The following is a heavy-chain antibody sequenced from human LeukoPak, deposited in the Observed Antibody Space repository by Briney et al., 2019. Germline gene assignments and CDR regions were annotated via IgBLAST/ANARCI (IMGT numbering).Heavy chain of an antibody. CDR3: AKDRWDRRGWDRTMFQP. J-gene: IGHJ1*01. V-gene: IGHV3-30*18. D-gene: IGHD6-19*01. CDR2: ISYDGRKK. Sequence: RGSLRLSCVPSGFTFSSYGMHWVRQAPDKGLEWVADISYDGRKKYYADSVKGRFTISRDHSKNTLYLQMNGLRAEATAVYYGAKDRWDRRGWDRTMFQPWGQGTLVTVSS. CDR1: GFTFSSYG.